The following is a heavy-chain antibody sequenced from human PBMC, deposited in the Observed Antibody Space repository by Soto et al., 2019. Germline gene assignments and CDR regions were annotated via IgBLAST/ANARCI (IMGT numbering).Heavy chain of an antibody. CDR1: GDSVSSNSAA. CDR3: ARGPVIAAAGRGWFDP. Sequence: SQTLSLTCAISGDSVSSNSAAWNWIRQSPSRGLEWLVRTYYRSKWYNDYAVSVKSRITINPDTSKNQFSLQLNSVTPEATAVYYCARGPVIAAAGRGWFDPWGQGTLVTVSS. D-gene: IGHD6-13*01. V-gene: IGHV6-1*01. CDR2: TYYRSKWYN. J-gene: IGHJ5*02.